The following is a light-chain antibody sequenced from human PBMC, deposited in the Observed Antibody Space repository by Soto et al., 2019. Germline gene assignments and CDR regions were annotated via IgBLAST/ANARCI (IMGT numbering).Light chain of an antibody. J-gene: IGKJ1*01. CDR2: DAS. CDR3: QQYNSYWT. CDR1: QSISSL. Sequence: DIQMTQSPSTLSASVGVRFTITCRASQSISSLLAWYQQKPRKAPKLLIYDASNLESGVPSRFSGSGSGTEFTLTISSLLPDDFATYYCQQYNSYWTFGQGTKV. V-gene: IGKV1-5*01.